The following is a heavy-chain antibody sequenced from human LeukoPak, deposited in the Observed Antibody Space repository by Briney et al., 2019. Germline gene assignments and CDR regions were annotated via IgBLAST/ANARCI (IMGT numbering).Heavy chain of an antibody. CDR3: ARDMYYGSGTPMQYGMDV. J-gene: IGHJ6*02. D-gene: IGHD3-10*01. CDR1: GFTFSSYA. Sequence: GGSLRLSCAASGFTFSSYAMSWVRQAPGKGLEWVSAISASGGTTYYADSVKGRFTISRDNSKNTLYLQMNSLRAEDTAVYYCARDMYYGSGTPMQYGMDVWGQGTSVTVSS. V-gene: IGHV3-23*01. CDR2: ISASGGTT.